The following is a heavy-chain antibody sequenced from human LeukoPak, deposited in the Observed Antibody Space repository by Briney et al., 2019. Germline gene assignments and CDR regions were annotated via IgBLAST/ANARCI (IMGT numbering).Heavy chain of an antibody. CDR3: ARYLDYGGNSRVFQH. CDR1: GGSLSAYY. V-gene: IGHV4-34*01. D-gene: IGHD4-23*01. Sequence: SETLSLTCAVYGGSLSAYYWTWIRQPPGKGLEWIGEINHGGSTNYNPSLKSRVTISIDTSKNQFSLKLSSVTAADTAVYYCARYLDYGGNSRVFQHWAQGTLVTVSS. J-gene: IGHJ1*01. CDR2: INHGGST.